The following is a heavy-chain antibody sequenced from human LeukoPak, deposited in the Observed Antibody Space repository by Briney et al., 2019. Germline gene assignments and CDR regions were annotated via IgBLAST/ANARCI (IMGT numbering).Heavy chain of an antibody. CDR1: GGSISSCY. CDR3: ARSSSSGYYYYFDY. Sequence: SETLSLTCTVSGGSISSCYWSWIRHPAGKGLEWIGRIYTSGSTNYNPSLKSRVTISVDKSKNQFSLKLSSVTAADTAVYYCARSSSSGYYYYFDYWGQGTLVTVSS. D-gene: IGHD3-22*01. CDR2: IYTSGST. J-gene: IGHJ4*02. V-gene: IGHV4-4*07.